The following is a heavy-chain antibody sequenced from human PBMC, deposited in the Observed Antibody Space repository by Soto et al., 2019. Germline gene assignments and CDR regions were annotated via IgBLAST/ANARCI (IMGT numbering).Heavy chain of an antibody. Sequence: QITLKESGPTLVKPTQTLTLTCTFSGFSLSTIGVSMGWIRQPPGKALEWLAGIYWDDDKRYSPSLGTRLTITKDTSKNQVVLTMTNMDPVDTGTYYCARRPWSDSFDSWGQGALVTVSS. V-gene: IGHV2-5*02. CDR3: ARRPWSDSFDS. CDR2: IYWDDDK. CDR1: GFSLSTIGVS. D-gene: IGHD3-3*01. J-gene: IGHJ4*02.